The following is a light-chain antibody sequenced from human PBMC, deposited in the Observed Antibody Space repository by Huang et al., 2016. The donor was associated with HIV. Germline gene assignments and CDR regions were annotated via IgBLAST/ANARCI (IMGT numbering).Light chain of an antibody. CDR2: GAS. CDR3: QQYNNWPPAT. CDR1: QRVSSN. Sequence: EIVMTQSPATLSVSPGERATLSCRASQRVSSNLAWYQQKPGQAPRLRIYGASTRATGIPARFSGSGSGTEFTLTISSLQSEDFAVYYCQQYNNWPPATFGPGTKVDIK. V-gene: IGKV3-15*01. J-gene: IGKJ3*01.